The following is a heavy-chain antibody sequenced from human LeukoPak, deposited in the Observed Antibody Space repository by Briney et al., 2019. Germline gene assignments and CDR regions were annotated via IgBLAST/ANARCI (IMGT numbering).Heavy chain of an antibody. Sequence: ASVKVSCKVSGYTLTELSMHWVRQAPGKGLEWMGGFDPVDGETIYAQKFQGRVTMTEDTSTDTAYMELSSLRSEDTAVYYCATGVFWIAAAGEPLDYWGQGTLVTVSS. J-gene: IGHJ4*02. CDR2: FDPVDGET. V-gene: IGHV1-24*01. D-gene: IGHD6-13*01. CDR3: ATGVFWIAAAGEPLDY. CDR1: GYTLTELS.